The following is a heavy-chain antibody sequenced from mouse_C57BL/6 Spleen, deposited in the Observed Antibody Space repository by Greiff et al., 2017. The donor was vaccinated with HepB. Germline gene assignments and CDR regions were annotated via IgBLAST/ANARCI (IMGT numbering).Heavy chain of an antibody. J-gene: IGHJ3*01. CDR1: GYSITSGYY. Sequence: EVKLMESGPGLVKPSQSLSLTCSVTGYSITSGYYWNWIRQFPGNKLEWMGYISYDGSNNYNPSLKNRISITRDTSKNQFFLKLNSVTTEDTATYYCAVYYYGSSCLAYWGQGTLVTVSA. V-gene: IGHV3-6*01. CDR3: AVYYYGSSCLAY. CDR2: ISYDGSN. D-gene: IGHD1-1*01.